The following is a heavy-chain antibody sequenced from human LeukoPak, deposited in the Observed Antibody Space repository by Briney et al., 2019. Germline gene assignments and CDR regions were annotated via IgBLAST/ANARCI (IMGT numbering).Heavy chain of an antibody. Sequence: GGSLRLSCAASGFTFSSFGMTWVRQAPGKGLEWVSTITGSGGITYYADSVKGRFTISRDNSKNTLYLQINSLRAEDTAVYYCARGRRYCSGGSRYSKANYYYYYMDVWGKGTTVTISS. J-gene: IGHJ6*03. CDR3: ARGRRYCSGGSRYSKANYYYYYMDV. CDR1: GFTFSSFG. V-gene: IGHV3-23*01. CDR2: ITGSGGIT. D-gene: IGHD2-15*01.